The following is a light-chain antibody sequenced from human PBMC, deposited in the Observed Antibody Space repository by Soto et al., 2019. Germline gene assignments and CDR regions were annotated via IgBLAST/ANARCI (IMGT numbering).Light chain of an antibody. CDR1: QGISNL. CDR3: LQHNTYPYT. J-gene: IGKJ2*01. V-gene: IGKV1-17*01. CDR2: AAS. Sequence: IQMTQSPSSLSASVGERVTITCRASQGISNLLGWFQHKPGKAPKRLIYAASSLEGGVPSRFSGSGSGTEFTLTITGLQPEDFADYYCLQHNTYPYTFGQGTKLEIK.